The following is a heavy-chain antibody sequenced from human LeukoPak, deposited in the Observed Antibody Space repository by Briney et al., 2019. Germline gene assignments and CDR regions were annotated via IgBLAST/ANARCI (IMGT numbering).Heavy chain of an antibody. J-gene: IGHJ4*02. Sequence: SETLSLTCAVSGYSISSGYYWGWIRQPPGKGLEWIGSIYHSGSTYYNPSLKSRVTISVDMSKNQFSLKLSSVTAADTAVYYCARRDSSSWYSYYFDYWGQGTLVTVSS. CDR1: GYSISSGYY. CDR2: IYHSGST. V-gene: IGHV4-38-2*01. D-gene: IGHD6-13*01. CDR3: ARRDSSSWYSYYFDY.